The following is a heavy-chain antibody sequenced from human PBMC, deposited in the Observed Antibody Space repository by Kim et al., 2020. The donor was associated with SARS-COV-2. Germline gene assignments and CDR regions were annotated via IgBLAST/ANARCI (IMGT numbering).Heavy chain of an antibody. V-gene: IGHV3-33*01. Sequence: GGSLRLSCAASGFTFSNFGMHWVRQAPDKGLEWVAVIWYDGSKKYYADSVKGRFTISRDNSKNTLYLEMNSLRAEDTAEYYCARGYDSGSGVFDFWGQGTQVSVSS. CDR3: ARGYDSGSGVFDF. CDR1: GFTFSNFG. D-gene: IGHD3-10*01. J-gene: IGHJ4*02. CDR2: IWYDGSKK.